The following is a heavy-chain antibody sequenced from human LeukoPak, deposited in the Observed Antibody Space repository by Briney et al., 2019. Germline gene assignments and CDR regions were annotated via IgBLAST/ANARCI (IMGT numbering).Heavy chain of an antibody. CDR3: TREYSSGWPFDF. J-gene: IGHJ4*02. V-gene: IGHV3-73*01. CDR1: GFTFSASA. CDR2: IRSKADTSAT. Sequence: GGSLRLSCAASGFTFSASAVHWVRRASGKGLEWVGRIRSKADTSATSYAESVKGRFTISRDDSKNTAFLHLNSLKTEDTAVYYCTREYSSGWPFDFWGQGTLVTVSS. D-gene: IGHD6-19*01.